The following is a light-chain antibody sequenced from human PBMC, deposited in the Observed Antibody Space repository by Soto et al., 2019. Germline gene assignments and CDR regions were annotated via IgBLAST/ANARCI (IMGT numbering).Light chain of an antibody. CDR2: AAS. CDR3: QQLNSYPWT. CDR1: QGISSY. Sequence: IQLTQSPSSLSASVGDRVTITCRASQGISSYLAWYQQKPGKAPKLLIYAASTLYSGVPSRFSGSGSGTDFTLPISSLQPEDFASYCCQQLNSYPWTFGQGTKVEIK. V-gene: IGKV1-9*01. J-gene: IGKJ1*01.